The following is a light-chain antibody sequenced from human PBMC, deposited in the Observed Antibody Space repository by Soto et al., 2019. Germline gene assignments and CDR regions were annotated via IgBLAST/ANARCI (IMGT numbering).Light chain of an antibody. V-gene: IGKV1-5*03. CDR2: KAS. CDR1: QTISSW. Sequence: DIQMTQSHSTLSASVGDRVTITCRASQTISSWLAWYQQKPGKAPKLLIYKASTLKSGVPSRFSGSGSGTEFTLTISSLQPDDFATYYCQHYNSYSEAFGQGTNVDNK. J-gene: IGKJ1*01. CDR3: QHYNSYSEA.